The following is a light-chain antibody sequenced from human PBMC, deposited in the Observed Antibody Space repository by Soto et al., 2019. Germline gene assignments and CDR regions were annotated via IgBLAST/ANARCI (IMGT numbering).Light chain of an antibody. CDR2: TAS. J-gene: IGKJ4*01. CDR1: QSISSR. Sequence: DIQMTQSPSTLSASVGDSVTITCRASQSISSRLAWYQQRPGKAPNLLIHTASTLKSGVPSRFIGSGSGTEFTLTISSLQPDDFAAYYCQHYDFTSGLTFGGGTKVEI. V-gene: IGKV1-5*03. CDR3: QHYDFTSGLT.